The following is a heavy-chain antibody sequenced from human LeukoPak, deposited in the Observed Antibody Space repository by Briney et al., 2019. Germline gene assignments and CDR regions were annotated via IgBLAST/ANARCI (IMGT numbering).Heavy chain of an antibody. J-gene: IGHJ6*02. CDR2: IGTAGDT. CDR1: GFTFSSYD. V-gene: IGHV3-13*01. Sequence: GGSLRLSCAASGFTFSSYDMHWVRQATGKSLEWVSAIGTAGDTYYPGSVKGRFTISRENAKNSLYLQMNSLRAGDTAVYYCARGTSFYGMDVWGQGTTVTVSS. CDR3: ARGTSFYGMDV. D-gene: IGHD1-1*01.